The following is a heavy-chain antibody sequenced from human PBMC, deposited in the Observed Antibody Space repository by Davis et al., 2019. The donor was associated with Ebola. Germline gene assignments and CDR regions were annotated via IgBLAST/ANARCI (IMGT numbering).Heavy chain of an antibody. CDR2: INNDGTGT. CDR1: GFTFSSYW. CDR3: ARVGYSSGYGLSGMDV. J-gene: IGHJ6*02. Sequence: GESLKISCAASGFTFSSYWMHWVRQAPGKGLVWVSRINNDGTGTSYADSVKGRFTISRDNAKSTLYLQMNSLRVEDTALYYCARVGYSSGYGLSGMDVWGQGTTVTVSS. D-gene: IGHD6-25*01. V-gene: IGHV3-74*01.